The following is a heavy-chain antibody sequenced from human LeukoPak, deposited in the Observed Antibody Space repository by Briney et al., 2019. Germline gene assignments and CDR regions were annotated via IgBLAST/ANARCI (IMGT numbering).Heavy chain of an antibody. D-gene: IGHD2-15*01. CDR2: ISGGGGST. Sequence: PGGSLRLSCAASGFTFSSYAMSWVRQAPGKGLEWVSAISGGGGSTYYADSVKGRFTISRDISKNTLYLQMNSLRAEDTAVYYCAKDRKICNGGICSRPGFDYWGQGALVTVSS. V-gene: IGHV3-23*01. CDR1: GFTFSSYA. J-gene: IGHJ4*02. CDR3: AKDRKICNGGICSRPGFDY.